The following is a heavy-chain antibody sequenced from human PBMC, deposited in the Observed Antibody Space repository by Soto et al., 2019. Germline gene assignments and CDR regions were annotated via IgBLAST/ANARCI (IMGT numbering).Heavy chain of an antibody. CDR2: ISYDGSNK. V-gene: IGHV3-30-3*01. J-gene: IGHJ4*02. CDR3: ARDPMGRYYGSGRYYFDY. D-gene: IGHD3-10*01. CDR1: GFTFSSYA. Sequence: QVQLVESGGGVVQPGRSLRLSCAASGFTFSSYARHWVRQAPGKGLEWVAVISYDGSNKYYADSVKGRFTISRDNSKNTLYLQMNSLRAEDTAVYYCARDPMGRYYGSGRYYFDYWGQGTLVTVSS.